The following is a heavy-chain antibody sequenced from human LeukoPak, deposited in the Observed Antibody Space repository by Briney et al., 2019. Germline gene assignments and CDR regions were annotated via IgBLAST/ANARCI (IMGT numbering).Heavy chain of an antibody. V-gene: IGHV4-38-2*02. CDR3: ARNIVVVPAAINWFDP. D-gene: IGHD2-2*01. J-gene: IGHJ5*02. CDR1: GYSISSGYY. Sequence: PSETLSLTCTVSGYSISSGYYWGWIRQPPGKGLEWIGSIYHSGSTSYNPSLNSRVTISVDTSKNQFSLKLSSVTAADTAVYYCARNIVVVPAAINWFDPWGQGTLVTVSS. CDR2: IYHSGST.